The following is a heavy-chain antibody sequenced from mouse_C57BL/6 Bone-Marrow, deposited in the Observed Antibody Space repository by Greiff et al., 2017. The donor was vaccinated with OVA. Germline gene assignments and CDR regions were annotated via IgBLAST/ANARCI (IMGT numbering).Heavy chain of an antibody. CDR1: GFTFSDYG. V-gene: IGHV5-17*01. Sequence: EVKLMESGGGLVQPGGSLKLSCAASGFTFSDYGMHWVRQAPEKGLEWVAYISSGSSTIYYADTVKGRFTISRDNAKNTLFLQMTSLRSEDTAMYYCARPPRVTTAPWFAYWGQGTLVTVSA. D-gene: IGHD2-2*01. CDR2: ISSGSSTI. CDR3: ARPPRVTTAPWFAY. J-gene: IGHJ3*01.